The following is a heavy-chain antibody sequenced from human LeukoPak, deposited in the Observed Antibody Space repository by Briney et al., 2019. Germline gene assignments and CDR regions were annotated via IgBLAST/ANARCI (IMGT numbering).Heavy chain of an antibody. Sequence: GGSLRLSCAASGFTFSSYAMSWVRQAPGKGLEWVAVISNDGSKKDYADSVKGRFTISRDNSKNTLYLQMNSLRAEDTSVYYCARGARKGDDYGGFFDYWGQGTLVTVSS. J-gene: IGHJ4*02. D-gene: IGHD4-23*01. CDR3: ARGARKGDDYGGFFDY. CDR1: GFTFSSYA. V-gene: IGHV3-30*03. CDR2: ISNDGSKK.